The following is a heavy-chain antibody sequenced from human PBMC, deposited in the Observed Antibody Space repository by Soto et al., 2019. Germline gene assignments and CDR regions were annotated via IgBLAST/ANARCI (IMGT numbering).Heavy chain of an antibody. CDR1: GITLSSYA. Sequence: GGSLGLSCAASGITLSSYAMSWVRQAPGKGPEWVSGISASGGSTSYADSVKGRFTISRDNSKNTLYLQMNSLRADDTAVYHCAKGQNSGTYRFYFDYWGQGALVTVSS. V-gene: IGHV3-23*01. J-gene: IGHJ4*02. CDR3: AKGQNSGTYRFYFDY. D-gene: IGHD1-26*01. CDR2: ISASGGST.